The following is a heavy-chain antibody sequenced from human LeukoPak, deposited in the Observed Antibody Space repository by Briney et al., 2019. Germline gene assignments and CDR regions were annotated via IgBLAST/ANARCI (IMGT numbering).Heavy chain of an antibody. CDR2: IYYSGST. D-gene: IGHD6-19*01. Sequence: SETLSLTWTVSGGSISSYYWSWIRQPPGKGLEWIGYIYYSGSTNYNPSLKSRVTISVDTSKNQFSLKLSSVTAADTAVYYCARAGSGWYPFDYWGQGTLVTVSS. J-gene: IGHJ4*02. CDR3: ARAGSGWYPFDY. V-gene: IGHV4-59*01. CDR1: GGSISSYY.